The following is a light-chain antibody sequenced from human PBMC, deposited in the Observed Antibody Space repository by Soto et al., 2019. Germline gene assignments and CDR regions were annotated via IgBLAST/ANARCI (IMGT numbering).Light chain of an antibody. Sequence: DIQLTQSPSSLSASVGDRVTITCRASQSISSYLNWYQQKPGKAPKLLIYAASSLQSGVSSRFSGSGSGTDFTLNISSLQPEDFATYYCQRSYSTPRVGQGTKVEIK. CDR1: QSISSY. CDR2: AAS. J-gene: IGKJ1*01. CDR3: QRSYSTPR. V-gene: IGKV1-39*01.